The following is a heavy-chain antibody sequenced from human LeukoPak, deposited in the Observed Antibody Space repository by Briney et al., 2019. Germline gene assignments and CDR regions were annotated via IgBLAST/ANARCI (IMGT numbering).Heavy chain of an antibody. Sequence: SETLSLTCAVYGGSFSGYYWSWIRQPPGKGLEWIGEINHSGSTNYNPSLKSRVTISVDTSKNQFSLKLSSVTAADTAAYYCARSKLRFLEWLLDYWGQGTLVTVSS. CDR1: GGSFSGYY. V-gene: IGHV4-34*01. CDR3: ARSKLRFLEWLLDY. D-gene: IGHD3-3*01. CDR2: INHSGST. J-gene: IGHJ4*02.